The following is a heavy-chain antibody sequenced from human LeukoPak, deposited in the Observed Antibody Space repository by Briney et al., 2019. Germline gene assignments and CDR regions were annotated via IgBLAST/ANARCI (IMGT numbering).Heavy chain of an antibody. CDR3: AKDLPTYYYDSSGPDAFDI. CDR1: GFTFSSYA. CDR2: ISGSGGST. D-gene: IGHD3-22*01. Sequence: PGGSLRLFCAASGFTFSSYAMSWVRQAPGKGLEWVSAISGSGGSTYYADSVKGRFTISRDNSKNTLYLQMNRLRAEDTAVYYCAKDLPTYYYDSSGPDAFDIWGQGTMVTVSS. J-gene: IGHJ3*02. V-gene: IGHV3-23*01.